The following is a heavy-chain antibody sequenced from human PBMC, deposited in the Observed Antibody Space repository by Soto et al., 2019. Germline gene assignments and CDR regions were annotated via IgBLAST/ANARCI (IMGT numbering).Heavy chain of an antibody. J-gene: IGHJ6*03. Sequence: ASVKVSCKASGYTFTSYDINWVRQATGQGLEWMGWMNPNSGNTGYAQKFQDRVTMTRNTSISTADMELSSLSYEDTAVYYCASGGLMSDYYFYYLDVWGKGTTVTVSS. D-gene: IGHD3-3*01. CDR2: MNPNSGNT. V-gene: IGHV1-8*01. CDR3: ASGGLMSDYYFYYLDV. CDR1: GYTFTSYD.